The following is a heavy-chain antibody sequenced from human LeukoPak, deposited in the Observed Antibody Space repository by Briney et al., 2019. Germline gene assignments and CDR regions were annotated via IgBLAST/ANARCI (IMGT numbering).Heavy chain of an antibody. J-gene: IGHJ4*02. CDR2: TYYRSKWYN. CDR1: GDSFSSNSAA. V-gene: IGHV6-1*01. D-gene: IGHD6-6*01. Sequence: PSQTLSLTCAISGDSFSSNSAAWNWIRQSPSRGLEWLGRTYYRSKWYNDYAVSVKSRITINPGTSKNQFSLQLNSVTLEDTAVYYCAREYSSSEEFDYWGQGTLVTVSS. CDR3: AREYSSSEEFDY.